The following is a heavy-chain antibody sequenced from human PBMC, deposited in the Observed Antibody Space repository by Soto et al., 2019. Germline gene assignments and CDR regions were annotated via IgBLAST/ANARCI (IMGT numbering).Heavy chain of an antibody. CDR1: GFTFSTYA. V-gene: IGHV3-23*01. J-gene: IGHJ4*02. CDR3: AKHLVVDILTGYYNVALDS. D-gene: IGHD3-9*01. Sequence: PGASLRLSCAASGFTFSTYAMSWVRQAPGKGLEWVSGLSGSGRTTYYADSVKGRFTISRDNSKNKLFMQLNSLRAEDTAVYYCAKHLVVDILTGYYNVALDSWGQGTLVTVSS. CDR2: LSGSGRTT.